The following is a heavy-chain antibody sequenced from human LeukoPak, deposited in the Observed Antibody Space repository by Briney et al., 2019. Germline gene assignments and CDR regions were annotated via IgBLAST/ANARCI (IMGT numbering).Heavy chain of an antibody. J-gene: IGHJ4*02. CDR3: AKVDY. CDR2: ILNDGTNK. CDR1: GLTFSDYG. V-gene: IGHV3-30*18. Sequence: GGSLRLSCVVSGLTFSDYGMHWVRQAPGKGLEWVAFILNDGTNKYYADSVKGRFTISRDNSKNTLFLQMNDLRAEDKAVYYCAKVDYWGQGTLVTVSS.